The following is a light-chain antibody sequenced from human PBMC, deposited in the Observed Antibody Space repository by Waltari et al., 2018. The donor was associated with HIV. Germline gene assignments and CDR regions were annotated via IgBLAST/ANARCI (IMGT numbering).Light chain of an antibody. CDR2: EVS. CDR1: SSDVDRYDS. CDR3: SSYTSISTLV. Sequence: QSALTQPASVSGSPGQSITISCTGTSSDVDRYDSVSWYQQPPGKAPKFMIYEVSNRPSGVSNCFSGSKSGNTASLTISGLQAEDEADYYCSSYTSISTLVFGGGTKLTVL. J-gene: IGLJ3*02. V-gene: IGLV2-14*01.